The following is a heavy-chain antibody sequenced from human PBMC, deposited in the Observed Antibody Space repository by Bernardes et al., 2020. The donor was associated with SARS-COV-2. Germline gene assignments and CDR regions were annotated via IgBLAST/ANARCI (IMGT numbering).Heavy chain of an antibody. Sequence: SLRLSCTASGFTFGDYAMSWVRQAPGKGLEWVGFIRSKAYGGTTEYAASVKGRFTISRDDSKSIAYLQMNSLKTEDTAVYYCTRVWIQLWSTREYFDYWGQGTLVTVSS. CDR2: IRSKAYGGTT. V-gene: IGHV3-49*04. CDR1: GFTFGDYA. CDR3: TRVWIQLWSTREYFDY. D-gene: IGHD5-18*01. J-gene: IGHJ4*02.